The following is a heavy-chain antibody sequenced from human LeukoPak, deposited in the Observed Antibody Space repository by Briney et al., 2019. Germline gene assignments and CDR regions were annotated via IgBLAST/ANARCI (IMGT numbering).Heavy chain of an antibody. CDR3: ARGPRVFGVVISSYWYFDF. CDR2: MNPNIGNA. J-gene: IGHJ2*01. CDR1: GYTFSSYD. V-gene: IGHV1-8*01. Sequence: GASVKVSCTASGYTFSSYDINWVRLAAGQGLEWMGWMNPNIGNAGYAQKFQGRISITRNTSTNTAYMELGGLRSEDTAVYYCARGPRVFGVVISSYWYFDFRGRGTLVTVSS. D-gene: IGHD3-3*01.